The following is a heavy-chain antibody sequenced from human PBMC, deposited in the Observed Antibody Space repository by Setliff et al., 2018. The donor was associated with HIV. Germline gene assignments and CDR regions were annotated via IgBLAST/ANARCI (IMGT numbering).Heavy chain of an antibody. Sequence: SETLSLTCAVSGYSISSGYYWGWIRQPPGKGLEWIGSIYHSGSTYYNPSLKSRVTISVDTSKNQFSLKLSSVTAADTAVYYCARDPFEYYYDSSGREAYMDVWGKGTTVTV. CDR3: ARDPFEYYYDSSGREAYMDV. CDR2: IYHSGST. J-gene: IGHJ6*03. V-gene: IGHV4-38-2*02. D-gene: IGHD3-22*01. CDR1: GYSISSGYY.